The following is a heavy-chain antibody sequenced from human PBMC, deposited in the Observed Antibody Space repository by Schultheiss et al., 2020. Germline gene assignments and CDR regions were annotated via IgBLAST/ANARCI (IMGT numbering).Heavy chain of an antibody. J-gene: IGHJ4*02. CDR1: GYSFTSYW. D-gene: IGHD6-25*01. V-gene: IGHV5-51*01. CDR2: IYPGDSDT. Sequence: GESLKISCKGSGYSFTSYWIGWVRQMPGKGLEWMGIIYPGDSDTRYSPSFQGQVTMSADKSISTAYLQWSSLKASDTAMYYCARHGEGTPGIAAAGISTASGFDYWGQGTLVTVSS. CDR3: ARHGEGTPGIAAAGISTASGFDY.